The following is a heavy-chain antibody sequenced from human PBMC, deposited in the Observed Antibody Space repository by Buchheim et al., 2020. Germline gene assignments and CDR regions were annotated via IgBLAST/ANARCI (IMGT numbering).Heavy chain of an antibody. CDR2: IYYSGST. V-gene: IGHV4-59*01. CDR3: ARFPVQRKPY. J-gene: IGHJ4*02. CDR1: GASMNDYY. D-gene: IGHD5-24*01. Sequence: QVLLQESGPGMVKPSETLSLTCNVSGASMNDYYWCWIRQPPGKGLEWLGYIYYSGSTNYNPSLKSRVTISIDTSKNQFSLRLTSVTAADTAVYDCARFPVQRKPYWGQGIL.